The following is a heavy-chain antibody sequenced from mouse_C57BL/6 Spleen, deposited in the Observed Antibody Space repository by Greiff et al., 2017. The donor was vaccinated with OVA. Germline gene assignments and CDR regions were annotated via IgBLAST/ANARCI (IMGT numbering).Heavy chain of an antibody. CDR2: IYPGDGDT. V-gene: IGHV1-80*01. D-gene: IGHD2-1*01. CDR3: AREGNYGNLFYFDY. CDR1: GYAFSSYW. J-gene: IGHJ2*01. Sequence: VQLQQSGAELVKPGASVKISCKASGYAFSSYWMNWVKQRPGKGLEWIGQIYPGDGDTNYNGKVKGKATLTADKSSSTAYMQLSSLTSEDSAVYFCAREGNYGNLFYFDYWGQGTTLTVSS.